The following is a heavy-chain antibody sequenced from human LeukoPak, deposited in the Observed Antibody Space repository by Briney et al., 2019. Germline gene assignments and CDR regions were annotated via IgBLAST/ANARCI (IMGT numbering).Heavy chain of an antibody. V-gene: IGHV4-39*07. CDR1: GASISGSGYY. CDR2: IYSSGST. Sequence: SETLSLTCTVSGASISGSGYYWGWIRQPPGKGLEWIGSIYSSGSTYYNASLQSRVTISIETSKNQISLKLSSVTAADTAVYYCARRYYYDSSGYSYYFDYWGQGTLVTVSS. D-gene: IGHD3-22*01. J-gene: IGHJ4*02. CDR3: ARRYYYDSSGYSYYFDY.